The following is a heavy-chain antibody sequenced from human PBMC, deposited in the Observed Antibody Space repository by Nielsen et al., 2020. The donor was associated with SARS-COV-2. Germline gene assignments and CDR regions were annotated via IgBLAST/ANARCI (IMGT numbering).Heavy chain of an antibody. Sequence: SETLSLTCSLSGGSITNTGYYWDWIRLAPGKGLEWIGKIYYDGRTTYYNPSLKSRVSISADTTKNQFSLRLRSVTAADTAFYYCAREGDSRVPGNWFDTWGRGALVTVSS. V-gene: IGHV4-39*07. CDR3: AREGDSRVPGNWFDT. CDR1: GGSITNTGYY. D-gene: IGHD2-2*01. CDR2: IYYDGRTT. J-gene: IGHJ5*02.